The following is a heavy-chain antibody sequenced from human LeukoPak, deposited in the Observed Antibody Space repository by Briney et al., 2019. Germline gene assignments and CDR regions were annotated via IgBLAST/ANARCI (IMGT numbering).Heavy chain of an antibody. J-gene: IGHJ4*01. D-gene: IGHD5-12*01. CDR3: ARGLGWITPGAPYFDL. CDR1: GFTFNTQS. CDR2: ISSSGGHI. V-gene: IGHV3-21*01. Sequence: GGSLRLSCAASGFTFNTQSMNWVRQAPGKGLEWLSAISSSGGHIYYAGSVQGRFTISRDDAKESAYLQLNSLRAEDTAVYYCARGLGWITPGAPYFDLWGHGTLVTVSS.